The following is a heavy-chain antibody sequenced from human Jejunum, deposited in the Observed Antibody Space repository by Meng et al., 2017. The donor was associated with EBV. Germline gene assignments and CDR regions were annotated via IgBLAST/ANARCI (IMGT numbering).Heavy chain of an antibody. J-gene: IGHJ4*02. CDR3: ARDSQYLARGYFDY. CDR2: IDHSGST. V-gene: IGHV4-4*02. D-gene: IGHD2/OR15-2a*01. CDR1: GGSTNSKNW. Sequence: QVQLQESGPGLVQPSGTLSLTCTVSGGSTNSKNWWHWVRQAPGKGLEWIGEIDHSGSTHYNPSLKSRVTISLGTSMNQFSLELTSPTAADTAVYYCARDSQYLARGYFDYWGQGALVTVSS.